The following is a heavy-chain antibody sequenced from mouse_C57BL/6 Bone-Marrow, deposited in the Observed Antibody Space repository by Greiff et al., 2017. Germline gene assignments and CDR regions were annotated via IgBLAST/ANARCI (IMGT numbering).Heavy chain of an antibody. D-gene: IGHD1-1*01. Sequence: EVKLMESVAELVRPGASVKLSCTASGFNIKNTYMNWVKQRPEQGLEWIGRIDPANGNTKYAPKFQGKATIAADTSSNTAYLQLSSLTSEETAIYYCARSRDYGGGFAYWGQGTLVTVSA. CDR2: IDPANGNT. CDR3: ARSRDYGGGFAY. V-gene: IGHV14-3*01. J-gene: IGHJ3*01. CDR1: GFNIKNTY.